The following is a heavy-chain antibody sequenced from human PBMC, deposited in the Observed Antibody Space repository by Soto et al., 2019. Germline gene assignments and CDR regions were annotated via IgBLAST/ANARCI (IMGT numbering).Heavy chain of an antibody. D-gene: IGHD2-21*02. V-gene: IGHV1-46*03. J-gene: IGHJ4*02. Sequence: QVQLVQSGAEVKKPGASVNVSCKASGNTFSNYYIHWVRQAPGQGLEWMGTINPSGGYTTYAQKFLARVTMTRDTSTSTLYMEVTSLTSEDTAVYYCARGGHIVVVTAAFDYWGQGTLVTVSS. CDR3: ARGGHIVVVTAAFDY. CDR1: GNTFSNYY. CDR2: INPSGGYT.